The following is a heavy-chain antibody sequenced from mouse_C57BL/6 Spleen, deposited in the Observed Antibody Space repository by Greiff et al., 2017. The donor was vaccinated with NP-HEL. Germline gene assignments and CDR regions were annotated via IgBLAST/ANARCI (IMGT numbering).Heavy chain of an antibody. CDR3: AREPFDGYFDV. Sequence: EVQLQQSGPGLVKPSQSLSLTCSVTGYSITSGYYWNWIRQFPGNKLEWMGYISYDGSNNYNPSLKNRISITRDTSKNQFFLKLNSVTTEDTATYYCAREPFDGYFDVWGTGTTVTVSS. CDR2: ISYDGSN. V-gene: IGHV3-6*01. CDR1: GYSITSGYY. J-gene: IGHJ1*03.